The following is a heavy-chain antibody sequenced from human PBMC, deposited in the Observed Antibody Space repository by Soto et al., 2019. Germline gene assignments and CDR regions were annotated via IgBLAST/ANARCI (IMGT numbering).Heavy chain of an antibody. V-gene: IGHV3-73*01. CDR3: TRPPWDDILTGPYYYYGMDV. Sequence: GGSLRLSCAASGFTFSGSAMHWVRQASGKGLEWVGRIRSKANSYATAYAASVKGRFTISRDDSKNTAYLQMNSLKTEDTAVYYCTRPPWDDILTGPYYYYGMDVWGQGTTVTVSS. J-gene: IGHJ6*02. D-gene: IGHD3-9*01. CDR1: GFTFSGSA. CDR2: IRSKANSYAT.